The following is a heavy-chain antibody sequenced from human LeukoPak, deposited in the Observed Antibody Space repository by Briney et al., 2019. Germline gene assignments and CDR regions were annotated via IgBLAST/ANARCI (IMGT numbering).Heavy chain of an antibody. Sequence: GGSLRLSCAASGFTFSSYSMNWVRQAPGKGLEWVSSISSSSSYIYYADSVKGRFTISRDNAKNSLYLQMNSLRAEDTAVYYCARALRGGYYYDSSAHPAYFDYWGQGTLVTVSS. CDR3: ARALRGGYYYDSSAHPAYFDY. CDR2: ISSSSSYI. D-gene: IGHD3-22*01. J-gene: IGHJ4*02. CDR1: GFTFSSYS. V-gene: IGHV3-21*01.